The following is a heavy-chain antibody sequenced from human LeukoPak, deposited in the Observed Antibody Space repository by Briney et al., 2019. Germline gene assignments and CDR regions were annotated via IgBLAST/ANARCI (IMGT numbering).Heavy chain of an antibody. J-gene: IGHJ3*02. CDR2: ISTDGSST. V-gene: IGHV3-74*01. Sequence: PGGSLRLSCAASGFTFSSYWMHWVRQAQGKGLVWVSRISTDGSSTNSADSVKGRLNISRDNAKNTLYLQMNSLRAEDTAVYYCVREYSSSSGRAFDMWGQGTMVTVSP. D-gene: IGHD6-6*01. CDR3: VREYSSSSGRAFDM. CDR1: GFTFSSYW.